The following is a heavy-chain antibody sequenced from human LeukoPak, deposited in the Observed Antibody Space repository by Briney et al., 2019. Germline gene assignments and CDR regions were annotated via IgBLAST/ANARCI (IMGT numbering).Heavy chain of an antibody. CDR1: GGSFSGYC. J-gene: IGHJ4*02. CDR2: INHSGST. V-gene: IGHV4-34*01. Sequence: NTSETLSLTCAVYGGSFSGYCWSWIRQPPGKGLEWIGEINHSGSTNYNPSLKSRVTISVDTSKNQFSLKLSSVTAADTAVYYCARGRSYWGQGTLVTVSS. CDR3: ARGRSY.